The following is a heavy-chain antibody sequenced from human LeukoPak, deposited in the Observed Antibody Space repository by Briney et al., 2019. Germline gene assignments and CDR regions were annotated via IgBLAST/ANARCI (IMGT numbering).Heavy chain of an antibody. V-gene: IGHV1-18*01. CDR2: ISAYNGKT. CDR1: GYTFTSYG. J-gene: IGHJ6*03. Sequence: ASVKVSCKASGYTFTSYGISWVRQAPGQGLEWMGWISAYNGKTNYAQKLQGRVTMTTDTSTSTAYMELRSLRSDDTAVYYCARDSPYYYYMDVWGKGTTVTVSS. CDR3: ARDSPYYYYMDV.